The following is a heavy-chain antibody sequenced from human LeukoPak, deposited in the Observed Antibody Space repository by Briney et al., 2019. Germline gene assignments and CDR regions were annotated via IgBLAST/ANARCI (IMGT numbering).Heavy chain of an antibody. CDR1: GYTFSSYW. V-gene: IGHV5-51*01. J-gene: IGHJ4*02. Sequence: GESLKISCKGSGYTFSSYWIGWVRQMPGKGLEWMGIIYPGDSDTRYSPSLQGQVTISVDTSIGTAYLQWSSLKASDTAIYYCASQNDFRLDYWGQGTLVTVSS. D-gene: IGHD3-3*01. CDR3: ASQNDFRLDY. CDR2: IYPGDSDT.